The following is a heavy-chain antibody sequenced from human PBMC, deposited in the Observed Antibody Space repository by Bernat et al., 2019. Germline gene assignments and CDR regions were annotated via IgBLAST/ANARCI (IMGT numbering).Heavy chain of an antibody. V-gene: IGHV3-74*01. Sequence: EVQLVESGGGLVQPGGSLRLSCAASGFTFSGYWMHWVRQAPGKGLVWVSRIKGDGTTITYAGSVKGRFTISRDNAKNTLYLQMNSLRAEDTAVYYCAKDGGYDILTGYGGIIDYWGQGTLVTVSS. CDR1: GFTFSGYW. J-gene: IGHJ4*02. CDR2: IKGDGTTI. D-gene: IGHD3-9*01. CDR3: AKDGGYDILTGYGGIIDY.